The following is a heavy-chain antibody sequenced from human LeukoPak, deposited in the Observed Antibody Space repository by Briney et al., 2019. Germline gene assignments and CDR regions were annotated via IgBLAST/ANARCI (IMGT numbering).Heavy chain of an antibody. CDR3: ARHRDYFDAFDI. Sequence: KPSETLSLTCTVSGASISSSSYHWGWIRQPPGKGLEWIGSLYFSGNTYYNPSLKSRVTISVDTSRDQLSLKLSSVTAADTAVYYCARHRDYFDAFDIWGQGTMVTVSS. CDR1: GASISSSSYH. J-gene: IGHJ3*02. D-gene: IGHD4-17*01. CDR2: LYFSGNT. V-gene: IGHV4-39*01.